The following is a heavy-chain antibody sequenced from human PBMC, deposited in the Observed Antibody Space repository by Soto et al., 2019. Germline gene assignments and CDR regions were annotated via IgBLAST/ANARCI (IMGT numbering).Heavy chain of an antibody. Sequence: QVQLQESGPGLVKPSQTLSLTCTVSGGSISSGSHYWNWIRQHPQKGLEWIGYIYYSGGTYYNPSLTSRVTISIDTSKNQFSLKLTSVTAADTAVYYCARVGETYGSGSYYLDYWGQGTLVTVSS. CDR3: ARVGETYGSGSYYLDY. CDR1: GGSISSGSHY. D-gene: IGHD3-10*01. V-gene: IGHV4-31*03. J-gene: IGHJ4*02. CDR2: IYYSGGT.